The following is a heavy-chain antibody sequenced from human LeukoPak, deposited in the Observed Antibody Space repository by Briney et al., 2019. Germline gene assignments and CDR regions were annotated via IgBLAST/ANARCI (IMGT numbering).Heavy chain of an antibody. CDR1: GGSISSHY. Sequence: SETLSLTCTVSGGSISSHYWSWIRQPPGKGLEWIGYIYYSGSTNYNPSLKSRVTISVDTSKNQFSLKLSSVTAADTAVYYCARSSLKGYCSNTSCFDYWGQGTLVTVSS. CDR2: IYYSGST. D-gene: IGHD2-2*01. J-gene: IGHJ4*02. CDR3: ARSSLKGYCSNTSCFDY. V-gene: IGHV4-59*11.